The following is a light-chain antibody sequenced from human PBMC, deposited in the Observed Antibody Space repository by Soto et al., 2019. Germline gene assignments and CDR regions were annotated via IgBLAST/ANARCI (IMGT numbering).Light chain of an antibody. CDR2: DAS. V-gene: IGKV3-11*01. CDR1: QSVDSH. J-gene: IGKJ4*01. CDR3: QQRGHWPLT. Sequence: DIVLTQSPATLSSSPGESVTLSCRASQSVDSHLAWYQQKPGQAPRLLIYDASNRAASVPARFSGSMSETDFTLTISSLEPDDFAVYSCQQRGHWPLTFGGGTKVEIK.